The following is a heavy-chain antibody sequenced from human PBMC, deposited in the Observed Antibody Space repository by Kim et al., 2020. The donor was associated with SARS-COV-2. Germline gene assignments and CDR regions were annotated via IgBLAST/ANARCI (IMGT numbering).Heavy chain of an antibody. CDR1: GGTFSSYA. CDR2: IIPILGIA. J-gene: IGHJ4*02. CDR3: ARAGGSGIRDYFDY. D-gene: IGHD3-10*01. V-gene: IGHV1-69*04. Sequence: SVKVSCKASGGTFSSYAISWVRQAPGQGLEWMGRIIPILGIANYAQKFQGRVTITADKSTSTAYMELSSLRSEDTAVYYCARAGGSGIRDYFDYWGQGTLVTVSS.